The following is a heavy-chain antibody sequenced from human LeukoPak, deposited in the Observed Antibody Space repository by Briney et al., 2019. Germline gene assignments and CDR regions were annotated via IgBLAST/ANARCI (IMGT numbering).Heavy chain of an antibody. J-gene: IGHJ6*02. Sequence: SETLSLTCTVPGGSISSYYWSWIRQPPGQGLEWIGYIFCSGSTNFNPSLKSRVTISVDTSKNQFSLKLSSVTAADTAVYYCARRDAAAGYYYGMDVWGQGTTVTVSS. CDR1: GGSISSYY. CDR2: IFCSGST. CDR3: ARRDAAAGYYYGMDV. V-gene: IGHV4-59*08. D-gene: IGHD6-13*01.